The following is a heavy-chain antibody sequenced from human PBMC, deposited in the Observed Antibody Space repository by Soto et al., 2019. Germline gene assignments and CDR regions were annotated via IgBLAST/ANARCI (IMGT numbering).Heavy chain of an antibody. CDR1: GFTFSIFA. V-gene: IGHV3-23*01. Sequence: AGGSLRLSCAASGFTFSIFAMSWGRQSPGKGLEWVSTISGSGGSTYYADAVKGRFSISRDNSMGTLYLQMKSLRVEDTAIYYCAKEVSLGSTVDLGYWGQGTLVTVSS. J-gene: IGHJ4*02. CDR2: ISGSGGST. D-gene: IGHD7-27*01. CDR3: AKEVSLGSTVDLGY.